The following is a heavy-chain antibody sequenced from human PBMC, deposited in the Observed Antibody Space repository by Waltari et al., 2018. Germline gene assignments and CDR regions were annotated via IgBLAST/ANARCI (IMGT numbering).Heavy chain of an antibody. CDR1: GYTFPNYW. D-gene: IGHD5-12*01. CDR2: IYPGDSDT. CDR3: VRQVGTNWFDP. Sequence: EVQLVPSGAEVKKPGESLKISCQGSGYTFPNYWIGWVRQMPGKGLEWMGIIYPGDSDTTYSPSFEGQVTISADKSISIAYLQWSSLKASDTAMYYCVRQVGTNWFDPWGQGTLVTVSS. J-gene: IGHJ5*02. V-gene: IGHV5-51*01.